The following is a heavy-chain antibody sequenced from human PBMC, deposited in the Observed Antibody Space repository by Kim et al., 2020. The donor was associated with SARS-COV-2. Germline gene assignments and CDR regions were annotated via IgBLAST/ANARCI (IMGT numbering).Heavy chain of an antibody. CDR3: ARGGGSGSYSGDAFDI. V-gene: IGHV3-13*04. Sequence: GGSLRLSCAASGFTFSSYDMHWVRQATGKGLEWVSPIGTAGDTYYPGSVKGRFTISRENAKNSLYLQMNSLRAGDTAVYYCARGGGSGSYSGDAFDIWGQGTMVTVSS. CDR1: GFTFSSYD. J-gene: IGHJ3*02. CDR2: IGTAGDT. D-gene: IGHD3-10*01.